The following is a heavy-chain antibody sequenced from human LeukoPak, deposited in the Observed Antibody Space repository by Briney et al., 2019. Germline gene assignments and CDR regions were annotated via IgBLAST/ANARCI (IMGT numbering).Heavy chain of an antibody. CDR1: GGTFSSYA. D-gene: IGHD3-10*01. CDR3: ARGGIGFGELYFDY. J-gene: IGHJ4*02. Sequence: SVKVSCKASGGTFSSYAISWVRQAPGQGLEWMGGIIPIFGTANYAQKFQGRVTMTRDMSTSTVYMELSSLRSEDTAVYYCARGGIGFGELYFDYWGQGTLVTVSS. CDR2: IIPIFGTA. V-gene: IGHV1-69*05.